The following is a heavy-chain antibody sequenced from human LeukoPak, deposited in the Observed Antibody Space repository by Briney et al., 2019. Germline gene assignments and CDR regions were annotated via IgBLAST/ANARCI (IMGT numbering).Heavy chain of an antibody. J-gene: IGHJ5*02. CDR1: GGSISSYY. D-gene: IGHD3-10*01. CDR3: ARDRTMVRGSYFPPPLYDWFDP. Sequence: PSETLSLTCTVSGGSISSYYWSWIRQPPGKGLEWIGYIYYSGSTNYNPSLKSRVTISVDTSKNQFSLKLSSVTAADTAVYYCARDRTMVRGSYFPPPLYDWFDPWGLGTLVTVSS. V-gene: IGHV4-59*01. CDR2: IYYSGST.